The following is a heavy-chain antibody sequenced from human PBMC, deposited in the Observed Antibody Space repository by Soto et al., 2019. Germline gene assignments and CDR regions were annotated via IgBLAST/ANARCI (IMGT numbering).Heavy chain of an antibody. CDR1: GFSLSTSGVD. D-gene: IGHD6-13*01. CDR2: IYWDDDK. CDR3: AHREGIAAAGASWYFDL. Sequence: QITLKESGPTLVKPTQTLTLTCTFSGFSLSTSGVDVGWIRQPPGKALEWLALIYWDDDKRYSPSLKSRLTITKDTSKNQVVLTMTNMDPVDTATYYCAHREGIAAAGASWYFDLWGRGTLVTVSS. J-gene: IGHJ2*01. V-gene: IGHV2-5*02.